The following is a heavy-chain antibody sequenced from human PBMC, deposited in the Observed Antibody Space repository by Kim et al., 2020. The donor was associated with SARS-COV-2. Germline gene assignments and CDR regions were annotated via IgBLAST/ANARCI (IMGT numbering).Heavy chain of an antibody. Sequence: QTLKSRVTISVDTSKNQFPLKLSSVTAADTAVYYCATSSGWYGGDAFDIWGQGTMVTVSS. D-gene: IGHD6-19*01. V-gene: IGHV4-39*06. CDR3: ATSSGWYGGDAFDI. J-gene: IGHJ3*02.